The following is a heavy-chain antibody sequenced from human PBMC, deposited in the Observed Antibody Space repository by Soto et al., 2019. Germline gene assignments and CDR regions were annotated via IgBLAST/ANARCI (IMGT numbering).Heavy chain of an antibody. CDR3: VRDWESTTQTWGFGDS. D-gene: IGHD1-1*01. V-gene: IGHV1-69*08. J-gene: IGHJ4*02. CDR2: IIPIFGVT. CDR1: GGTFSSYT. Sequence: QVQLVQSGAEVKKPGSSVKVSCKASGGTFSSYTITWVRQAPGQGLEWLGRIIPIFGVTNYAQKFQDRFTITADRSTTTAYMELSRLRSEDTAVYYCVRDWESTTQTWGFGDSWGQGTLVTVSS.